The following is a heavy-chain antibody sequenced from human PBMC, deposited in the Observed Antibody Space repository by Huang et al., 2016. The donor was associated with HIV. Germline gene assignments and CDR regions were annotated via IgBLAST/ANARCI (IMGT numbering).Heavy chain of an antibody. D-gene: IGHD3-10*01. V-gene: IGHV4-59*11. CDR2: IHSSGNT. J-gene: IGHJ3*02. Sequence: QVQLQESGPGLAKPSETLSLTCPVSGGSISSHYWSGVRQPPGKGLEGIGRIHSSGNTNYKPAVKSRVSISLDTSKDQFSLSLSSVTAADTAVYYCARDSRPIEGYYYGSGSPYSDAFDIWGQGKMVTVAS. CDR1: GGSISSHY. CDR3: ARDSRPIEGYYYGSGSPYSDAFDI.